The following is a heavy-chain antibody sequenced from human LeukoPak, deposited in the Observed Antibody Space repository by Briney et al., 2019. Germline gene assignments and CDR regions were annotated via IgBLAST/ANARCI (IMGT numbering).Heavy chain of an antibody. Sequence: LTGGSLRLSCAASGFTFSSSGMHWARQAPGKGLEWVAFIRYDGSEKYYADSVKGRFTISRDNSKNTLYLQMNSLRAEDTAVYYCAKCQFPLVVPAAIQDYWGQGTLVTVSS. CDR3: AKCQFPLVVPAAIQDY. CDR1: GFTFSSSG. V-gene: IGHV3-30*02. D-gene: IGHD2-2*02. J-gene: IGHJ4*02. CDR2: IRYDGSEK.